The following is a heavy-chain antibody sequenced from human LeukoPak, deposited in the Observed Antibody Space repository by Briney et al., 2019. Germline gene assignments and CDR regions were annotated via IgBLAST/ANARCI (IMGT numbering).Heavy chain of an antibody. CDR1: GFSFISYG. CDR3: AKRPSDYGDYVSYFDY. V-gene: IGHV3-30*18. J-gene: IGHJ4*02. D-gene: IGHD4-17*01. CDR2: ISDDGRRK. Sequence: GSLRLSCAASGFSFISYGMHWVRQAPGKGLEWVGVISDDGRRKDYADSVKGRFTISRDNSKDTLYLQMNSLRAEDTAVYYCAKRPSDYGDYVSYFDYWGQGTLVTVSS.